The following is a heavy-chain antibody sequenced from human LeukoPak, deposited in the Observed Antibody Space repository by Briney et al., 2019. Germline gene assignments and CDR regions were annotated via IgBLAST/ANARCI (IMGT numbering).Heavy chain of an antibody. CDR3: ARLNNEFWS. CDR2: VYYSGST. D-gene: IGHD3-3*01. V-gene: IGHV4-39*01. CDR1: GGSIRYSSYY. J-gene: IGHJ5*02. Sequence: PSETLSLTCTVFGGSIRYSSYYWGWIRQPPGKGLEWIGSVYYSGSTYSNPSLKSRVTISVDTSKNQFSLKLSSVTAADTAVYYCARLNNEFWSWGQGTLVTVSS.